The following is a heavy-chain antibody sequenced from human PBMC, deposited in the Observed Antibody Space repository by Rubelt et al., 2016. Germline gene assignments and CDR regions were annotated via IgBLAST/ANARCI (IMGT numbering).Heavy chain of an antibody. CDR3: ARDGPRDGYSVDY. J-gene: IGHJ4*02. D-gene: IGHD5-24*01. CDR2: IWYDGSKK. V-gene: IGHV3-33*08. CDR1: GFTFSSYA. Sequence: VQLLESGGGLVQPGGSLRLSCAASGFTFSSYAMSWVRQAPGKGLEWVALIWYDGSKKYYADSVEGRFTISRDNSKNTLYLQRNSLGAEDTAVYYCARDGPRDGYSVDYWGQGTLVTVSS.